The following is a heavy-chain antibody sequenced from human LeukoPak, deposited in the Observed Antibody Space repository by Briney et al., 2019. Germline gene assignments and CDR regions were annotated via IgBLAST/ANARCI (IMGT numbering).Heavy chain of an antibody. CDR3: ARDGTYYDFWSGEYGMDV. J-gene: IGHJ6*02. Sequence: GGSLRLSCAASGFTFSSYCMHWVRQAPGKGLVWVSRINSDGSSTSYADSAKGRFTISRDNAKNTLYLQMNSLRAEDTAVYYCARDGTYYDFWSGEYGMDVWGQGTTVTVSS. V-gene: IGHV3-74*01. CDR2: INSDGSST. CDR1: GFTFSSYC. D-gene: IGHD3-3*01.